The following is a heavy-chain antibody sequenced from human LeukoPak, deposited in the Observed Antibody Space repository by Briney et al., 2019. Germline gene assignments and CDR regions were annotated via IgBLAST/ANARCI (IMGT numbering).Heavy chain of an antibody. CDR3: AKGGLELRRFDP. V-gene: IGHV3-30*02. J-gene: IGHJ5*02. CDR1: GFTFSSYG. Sequence: GGSLRLSCAASGFTFSSYGMHWVRQAPGKGLEWVAFIRYDGSDKYYADSVKGRFTISRDNSKNTLYLQMNSLRAEDTAVYYCAKGGLELRRFDPWGQGTLVTVSS. D-gene: IGHD1-7*01. CDR2: IRYDGSDK.